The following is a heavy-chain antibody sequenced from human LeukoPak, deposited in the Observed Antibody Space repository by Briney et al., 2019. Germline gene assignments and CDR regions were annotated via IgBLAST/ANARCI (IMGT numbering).Heavy chain of an antibody. CDR2: IKQDGSEK. J-gene: IGHJ6*02. D-gene: IGHD2-2*01. CDR3: AREILVVVVPAAKGPQNYYGMDV. V-gene: IGHV3-7*01. CDR1: GFTFSSYW. Sequence: GGSLRLSCAASGFTFSSYWMSWVRQAPGKGLEWVANIKQDGSEKYYVDSVKGRFTISRDNAKNSLYLQMNSLRAEDTAVYYCAREILVVVVPAAKGPQNYYGMDVWAKGPRSPSP.